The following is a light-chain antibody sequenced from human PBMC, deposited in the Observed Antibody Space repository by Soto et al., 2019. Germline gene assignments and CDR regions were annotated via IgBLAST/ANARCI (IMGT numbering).Light chain of an antibody. CDR3: CTYAGSYGV. Sequence: QSALTQPRSVSGSPGQSVTISCTGTSSDVGGYNYVSWYQQHPGKAPKLMIYDVSKRPSGVPDRFSGSKSGNTASLTISGLQDEDEADYYCCTYAGSYGVFGTGTKVTVL. V-gene: IGLV2-11*01. J-gene: IGLJ1*01. CDR2: DVS. CDR1: SSDVGGYNY.